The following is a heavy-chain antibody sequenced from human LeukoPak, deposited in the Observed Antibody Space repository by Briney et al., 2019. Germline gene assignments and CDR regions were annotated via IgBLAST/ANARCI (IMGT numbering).Heavy chain of an antibody. V-gene: IGHV1-69*01. Sequence: SVKVSCKASGGAFISYAISWVRQAPGQGLEWMGGIIPIFGTANYAQKFQGRVTITADESTSTAYMELSSLRSEDTAVYYCARGYSYGCTDYWGQGTLVTVSS. D-gene: IGHD5-18*01. CDR1: GGAFISYA. CDR2: IIPIFGTA. CDR3: ARGYSYGCTDY. J-gene: IGHJ4*02.